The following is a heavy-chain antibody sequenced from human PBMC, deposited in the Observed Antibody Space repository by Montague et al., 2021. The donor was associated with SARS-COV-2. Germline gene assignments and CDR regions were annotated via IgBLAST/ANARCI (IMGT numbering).Heavy chain of an antibody. D-gene: IGHD6-19*01. V-gene: IGHV3-74*01. CDR3: VGDVAETGTRFDP. Sequence: SLRLSCAASGFPFSNYLMHWVRQAPGKGLVWVSRINSDGSTTTYADSVKGRFTISRDNAENTVYLQMNSLRVEDTAVYYCVGDVAETGTRFDPWGQGTLVIVSS. J-gene: IGHJ5*02. CDR2: INSDGSTT. CDR1: GFPFSNYL.